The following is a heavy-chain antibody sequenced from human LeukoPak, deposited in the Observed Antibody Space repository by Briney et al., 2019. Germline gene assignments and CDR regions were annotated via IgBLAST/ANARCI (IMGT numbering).Heavy chain of an antibody. Sequence: GGSLRLSCAASGFTFSSYPMSWVRQAPGKGLEWVSAISGSGGGTYYADSVKGRFTISRDNSKNTLYLQMNSLRVGDTAIYYCSSGGYVAASDYRGQGTLVTVSS. CDR1: GFTFSSYP. CDR3: SSGGYVAASDY. V-gene: IGHV3-23*01. CDR2: ISGSGGGT. J-gene: IGHJ4*02. D-gene: IGHD5-12*01.